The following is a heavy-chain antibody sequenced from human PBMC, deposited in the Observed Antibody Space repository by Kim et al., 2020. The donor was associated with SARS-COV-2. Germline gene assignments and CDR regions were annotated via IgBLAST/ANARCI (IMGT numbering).Heavy chain of an antibody. J-gene: IGHJ4*02. Sequence: SVKVSCKASGGTFSSYAISWVRQAPGQGLEWMGGIIPIFGTANYAQKFQGRVTITADESTSTAYMELSSLRSEDTAVYYCARDVTYYDSSGYYYPYWGQGTLVTVSS. D-gene: IGHD3-22*01. CDR2: IIPIFGTA. CDR1: GGTFSSYA. V-gene: IGHV1-69*13. CDR3: ARDVTYYDSSGYYYPY.